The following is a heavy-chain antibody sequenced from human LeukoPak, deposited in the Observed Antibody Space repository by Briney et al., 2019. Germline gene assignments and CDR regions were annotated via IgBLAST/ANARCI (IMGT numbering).Heavy chain of an antibody. CDR3: ARWRAYYDILTGYDY. V-gene: IGHV4-4*07. CDR1: GGSISSYY. CDR2: IYTSGST. J-gene: IGHJ4*02. D-gene: IGHD3-9*01. Sequence: SETLSLTCTVSGGSISSYYWSWIRQPAGKGLEWIGRIYTSGSTNYNPSLKSRVTISVDTSKNHFSLKLSSVTAADTAVYYCARWRAYYDILTGYDYWGQGTLVTVSS.